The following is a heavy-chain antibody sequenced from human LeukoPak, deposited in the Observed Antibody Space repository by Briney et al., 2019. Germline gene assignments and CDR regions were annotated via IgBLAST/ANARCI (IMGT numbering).Heavy chain of an antibody. Sequence: GGSLRLSCAASGFTFSDYYMNWVRQAPGKGLEWVSAISGSGGSTYYADSVKGRFTISRDNSKNILSLQMNSLRVEDTAIYYCAKNPDIVATYNYFDYWGQGTLVTVSS. CDR1: GFTFSDYY. V-gene: IGHV3-23*01. CDR2: ISGSGGST. CDR3: AKNPDIVATYNYFDY. D-gene: IGHD5-12*01. J-gene: IGHJ4*02.